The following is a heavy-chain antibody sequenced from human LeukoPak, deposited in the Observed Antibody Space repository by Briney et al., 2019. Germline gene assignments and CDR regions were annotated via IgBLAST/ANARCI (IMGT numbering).Heavy chain of an antibody. V-gene: IGHV4-34*01. CDR2: INHSGST. J-gene: IGHJ5*02. Sequence: SETLSLTCAVYGGSFSGYYWSWIRQPPGKGLEWIGEINHSGSTNYNPSLKSRVTISVDTSKNQLSLKLSSVTAADTAVYYCARASSVWLVAYNWFDPWGQGTLVTVSS. CDR1: GGSFSGYY. D-gene: IGHD6-19*01. CDR3: ARASSVWLVAYNWFDP.